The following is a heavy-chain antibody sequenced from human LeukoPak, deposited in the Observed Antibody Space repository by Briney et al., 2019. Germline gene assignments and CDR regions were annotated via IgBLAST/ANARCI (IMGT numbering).Heavy chain of an antibody. CDR1: GFTVSSYW. D-gene: IGHD6-13*01. CDR2: IKQDGSER. CDR3: ATRLYSSSNYYFDY. V-gene: IGHV3-7*03. Sequence: GGSLRLSGAGPGFTVSSYWMSWVRQAPGKGLEWVANIKQDGSERYYVDSVKGRFTISRDNAKSSVYLQMNSLRAEDTAMYFCATRLYSSSNYYFDYWGQGTLVTVSS. J-gene: IGHJ4*02.